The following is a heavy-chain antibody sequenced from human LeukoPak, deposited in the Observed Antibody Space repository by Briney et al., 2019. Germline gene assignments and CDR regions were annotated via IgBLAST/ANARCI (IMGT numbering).Heavy chain of an antibody. CDR3: ARFPPRWQLAVGLSNAFDI. CDR2: LNPNSGNT. Sequence: ASVKVSCKASGYTFTSYDINWVRQATGQGLEWMGWLNPNSGNTGYAQKFQGRVTMTRNTSISTAYMELSSLRSEDTAVYYCARFPPRWQLAVGLSNAFDIWGQGTMVTVSS. D-gene: IGHD6-13*01. CDR1: GYTFTSYD. J-gene: IGHJ3*02. V-gene: IGHV1-8*01.